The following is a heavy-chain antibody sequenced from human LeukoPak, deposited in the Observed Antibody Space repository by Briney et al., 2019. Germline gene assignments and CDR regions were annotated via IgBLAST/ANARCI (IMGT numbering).Heavy chain of an antibody. D-gene: IGHD1-14*01. Sequence: PGGSLRLSCVGSGFSFSSYSLNWVRQAPGRGLEWVSSISSGGYYIYLVDSVKGRFTVSRDNAKNSLYLEMNGLRAEDTAVYYCTRHGMGDYWGQGTLVTVSS. J-gene: IGHJ4*02. CDR1: GFSFSSYS. V-gene: IGHV3-21*01. CDR2: ISSGGYYI. CDR3: TRHGMGDY.